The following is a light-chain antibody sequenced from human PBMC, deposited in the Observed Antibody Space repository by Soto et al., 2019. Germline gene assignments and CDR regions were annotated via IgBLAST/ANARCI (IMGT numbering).Light chain of an antibody. J-gene: IGKJ1*01. V-gene: IGKV1-39*01. CDR1: QGISTH. Sequence: DIQMTQSPSSLSASGGDRVTITCRASQGISTHLNWYKQKPGKAPKLMIFAASSLQSGVPSRFSGSRSGPDFTLTISSLKPEDFETYYCQQSYSSPPTFGQGTKVDI. CDR3: QQSYSSPPT. CDR2: AAS.